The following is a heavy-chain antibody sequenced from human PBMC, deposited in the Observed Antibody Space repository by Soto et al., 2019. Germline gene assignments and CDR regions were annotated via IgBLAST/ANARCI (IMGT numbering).Heavy chain of an antibody. J-gene: IGHJ6*02. CDR2: ISSSGSTI. V-gene: IGHV3-48*03. CDR1: GFTFSSYE. D-gene: IGHD2-15*01. Sequence: EVQLVESGGGLVQPGGSLRLSCAASGFTFSSYEMNWVRQAPGKGLEWVSYISSSGSTIYYADSVKGRFTISRDNAKNSLYLQMNSLRAEDTAVYYCARCYVDSYGMDVWGQGTTVTVSS. CDR3: ARCYVDSYGMDV.